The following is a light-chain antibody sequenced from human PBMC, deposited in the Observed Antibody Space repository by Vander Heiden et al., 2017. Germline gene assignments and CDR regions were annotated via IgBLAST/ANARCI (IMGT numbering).Light chain of an antibody. Sequence: DVVMTQPPLSLPVTLGQQAPISCRSSQSPVANDGNIYLHVYQQRPGQSPRRLIYKVSHRDSGVPDRFSGSGSDTDFTLKLSRVEAEDVGIYYCMQATRYLWTFGQGTKVEIK. CDR3: MQATRYLWT. CDR2: KVS. J-gene: IGKJ1*01. CDR1: QSPVANDGNIY. V-gene: IGKV2-30*01.